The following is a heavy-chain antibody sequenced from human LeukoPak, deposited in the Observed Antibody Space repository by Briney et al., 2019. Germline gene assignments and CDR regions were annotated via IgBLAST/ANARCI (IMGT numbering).Heavy chain of an antibody. V-gene: IGHV4-39*01. CDR2: IYYSGST. CDR1: GGSISSSSYY. CDR3: ARREAGTSHFDY. D-gene: IGHD1-7*01. J-gene: IGHJ4*02. Sequence: SETLSLTCTVSGGSISSSSYYWGWIRQPPGKGLEWIGSIYYSGSTYYNPSLKSRVTISVDTSKYQFSLKLSSVTAADTAVYYCARREAGTSHFDYWGQGTLVTVSS.